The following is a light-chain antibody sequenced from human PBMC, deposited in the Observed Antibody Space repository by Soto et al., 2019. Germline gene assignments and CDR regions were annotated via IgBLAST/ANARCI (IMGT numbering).Light chain of an antibody. V-gene: IGKV3-20*01. J-gene: IGKJ5*01. CDR3: QQYRMSPNT. Sequence: EIVMTQSPPTLSVSPVERATLSCRASQSVSTNNFAWYQQRPGQAPRLLIHGASSRATGIPDRFSGSGSGTDFTLTISRLEPEDFAVYYCQQYRMSPNTFGQGTRLEIK. CDR1: QSVSTNN. CDR2: GAS.